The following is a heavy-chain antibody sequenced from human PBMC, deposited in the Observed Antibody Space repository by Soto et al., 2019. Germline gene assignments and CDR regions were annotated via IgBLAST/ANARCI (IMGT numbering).Heavy chain of an antibody. V-gene: IGHV3-7*01. CDR2: IKQDGSEK. CDR1: GFTFSSYW. D-gene: IGHD3-3*01. CDR3: ARALTRTIYYDFWSGSLYYFDY. J-gene: IGHJ4*02. Sequence: HPGGSLRLSCAASGFTFSSYWMSWVRQAPGKGLEWVANIKQDGSEKYYVDSVKGRFTISRDNAKNSLYLQMNSLRAEDTAVYYSARALTRTIYYDFWSGSLYYFDYWGQGTLVTVS.